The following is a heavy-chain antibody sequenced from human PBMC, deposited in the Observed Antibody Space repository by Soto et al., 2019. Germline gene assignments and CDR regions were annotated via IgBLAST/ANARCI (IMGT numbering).Heavy chain of an antibody. D-gene: IGHD5-12*01. CDR1: GGSISSSSYY. J-gene: IGHJ4*02. Sequence: SETLSLTCTVSGGSISSSSYYWGWIRQPPGKGLEWIGYIYYSGSTNYNPSLKSRVTISVDTSKNQFSLKLSSVTAADTAVYYCARHLHSGYVPDLFDYWGQGTLVTVSS. CDR2: IYYSGST. CDR3: ARHLHSGYVPDLFDY. V-gene: IGHV4-61*05.